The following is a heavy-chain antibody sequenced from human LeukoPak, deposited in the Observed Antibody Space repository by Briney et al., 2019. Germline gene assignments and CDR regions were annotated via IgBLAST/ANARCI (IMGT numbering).Heavy chain of an antibody. CDR2: MNPNSGNT. D-gene: IGHD1-26*01. J-gene: IGHJ4*02. CDR1: GYTFTSYD. Sequence: ASVKVSCKASGYTFTSYDINWVRQATGQGLEWMGWMNPNSGNTGYAQKFQGRVTITRNTSLSTAYMELSSLRSEDTAVYYCARYSGSYYYFDYWGQGTLVTVSS. V-gene: IGHV1-8*03. CDR3: ARYSGSYYYFDY.